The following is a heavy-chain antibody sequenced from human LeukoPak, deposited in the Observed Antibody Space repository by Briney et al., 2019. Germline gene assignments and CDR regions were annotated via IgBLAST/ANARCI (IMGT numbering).Heavy chain of an antibody. Sequence: PGGSLRLSCAASGFTFDVYTMHWVRQAPGKGLEWVSLISWDGGSTYYADSVKGRFTISRDNSKNSLYLQMNSLRTEDTALYYCAKDIVNYYDSSGYYPSFDYRGQGTLVTVSS. CDR2: ISWDGGST. V-gene: IGHV3-43*01. J-gene: IGHJ4*02. CDR3: AKDIVNYYDSSGYYPSFDY. D-gene: IGHD3-22*01. CDR1: GFTFDVYT.